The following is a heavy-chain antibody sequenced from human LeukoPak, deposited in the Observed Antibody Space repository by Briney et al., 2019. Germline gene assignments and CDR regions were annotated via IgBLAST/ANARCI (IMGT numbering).Heavy chain of an antibody. CDR1: GGSISSYY. V-gene: IGHV4-59*12. Sequence: PSETLSLTCTVSGGSISSYYRSWIRQPPGKGLEWIGYIYYSGSTNYNPSLKSRVTISVDTSKNQFSLRLSSVTAADTAVYYCARDPVLLWFGESLYYYGMDVWGQGTTVTVSS. CDR3: ARDPVLLWFGESLYYYGMDV. CDR2: IYYSGST. J-gene: IGHJ6*02. D-gene: IGHD3-10*01.